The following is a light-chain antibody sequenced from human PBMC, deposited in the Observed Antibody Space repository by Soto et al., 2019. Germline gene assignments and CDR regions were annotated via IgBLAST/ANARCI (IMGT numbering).Light chain of an antibody. CDR1: QSVSSN. CDR2: GAS. V-gene: IGKV3-15*01. CDR3: QQYNNWRWT. J-gene: IGKJ1*01. Sequence: EIVMTQSPATLSVSPGERATLSCRASQSVSSNLAWYQQKPGQAPRLLIYGASTRATGIPARFSGSGSGTEFTLPISSLQSEDFAVYYCQQYNNWRWTFGQGTKVEIK.